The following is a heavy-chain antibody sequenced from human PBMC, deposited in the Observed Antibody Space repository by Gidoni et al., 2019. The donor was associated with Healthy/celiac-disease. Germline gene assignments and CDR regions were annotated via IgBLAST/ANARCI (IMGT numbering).Heavy chain of an antibody. J-gene: IGHJ6*03. CDR2: ISSSSSTI. CDR3: ARDGTIFGVVTPGYYYMDV. Sequence: EVQLVESGGGLVQPGGSLRLSCAASGFTFSSYSMNWVRQAPGKGLEWVSYISSSSSTIYYADSVKGRFTISRDNAKNSLYLQMNSLRAEDTAVYYCARDGTIFGVVTPGYYYMDVWGKGTTVTVSS. V-gene: IGHV3-48*01. CDR1: GFTFSSYS. D-gene: IGHD3-3*01.